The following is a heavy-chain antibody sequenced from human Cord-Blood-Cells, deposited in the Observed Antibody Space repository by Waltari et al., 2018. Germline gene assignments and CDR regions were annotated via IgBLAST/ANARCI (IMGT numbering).Heavy chain of an antibody. D-gene: IGHD1-1*01. CDR1: GYTFTGYY. V-gene: IGHV1-2*06. CDR3: ARSPRLFSRVPDY. J-gene: IGHJ4*02. Sequence: QVQLVQSGAEVKKPGASVKVSCKASGYTFTGYYMHWVRQAPGQGLEWMGRINPNSGGTNYAQKFQGRVTMTMDTSISTAYMELSRLRADDTAVYYCARSPRLFSRVPDYWGQGTLVTVSS. CDR2: INPNSGGT.